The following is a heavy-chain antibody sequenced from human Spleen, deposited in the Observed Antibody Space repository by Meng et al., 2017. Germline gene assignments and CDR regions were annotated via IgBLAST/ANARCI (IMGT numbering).Heavy chain of an antibody. D-gene: IGHD3-16*01. CDR3: ARLGGVDPSPPL. V-gene: IGHV4-4*02. CDR1: GGSISGNNW. J-gene: IGHJ4*02. Sequence: VQLRGSGPGLVKPSGPLSLTCVVSGGSISGNNWWSWVRQPPGKGLEWIGEIYHSGRTNYNSFLESRVTISVDQSKNQFSLNLYSVTAADTAFYYCARLGGVDPSPPLWGQGTLVTVSS. CDR2: IYHSGRT.